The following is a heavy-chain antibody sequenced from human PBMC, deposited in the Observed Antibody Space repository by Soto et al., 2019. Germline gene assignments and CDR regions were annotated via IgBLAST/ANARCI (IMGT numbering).Heavy chain of an antibody. J-gene: IGHJ6*03. Sequence: ASVKVSCKASGYTFTSYYMHWVRQAPGQGLEWMGIINPSGGSTSYAQKFQGRVTMTRDTSTSTVYMELSSLRSEDTAVDYCARGCCSGGSCYSGRYYYMDVWGKGTTVTVSS. CDR3: ARGCCSGGSCYSGRYYYMDV. D-gene: IGHD2-15*01. V-gene: IGHV1-46*01. CDR2: INPSGGST. CDR1: GYTFTSYY.